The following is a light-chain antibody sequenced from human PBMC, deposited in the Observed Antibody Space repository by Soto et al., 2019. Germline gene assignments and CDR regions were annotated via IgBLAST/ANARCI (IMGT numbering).Light chain of an antibody. CDR3: QSYASSLSGSV. V-gene: IGLV1-40*01. CDR1: SSNIGAGYD. CDR2: GNS. J-gene: IGLJ2*01. Sequence: QSVLTQPPSVSGAPGQTVTISCTGSSSNIGAGYDVPWYQQLPGTAPKLLIYGNSNRPSGVPDRFSGSKSGTSASLAITGLEAEDEADYYCQSYASSLSGSVFGGGTKLTVL.